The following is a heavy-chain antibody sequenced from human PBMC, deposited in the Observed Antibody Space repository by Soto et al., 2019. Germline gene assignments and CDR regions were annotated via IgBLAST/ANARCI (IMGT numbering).Heavy chain of an antibody. V-gene: IGHV3-30*18. J-gene: IGHJ6*02. D-gene: IGHD2-8*02. CDR1: GFTFRSYG. CDR2: ISNDGSNK. Sequence: QVQLVESGGGVVQPGRSLRLSCAASGFTFRSYGIHWARQAPGKGLEWVAVISNDGSNKYYADSVKGRFTISRDNSINTLDLQMNSLRAEDTAVYYCAKDLVXPXXXXXXXXGMDVWGQGTTVSVSS. CDR3: AKDLVXPXXXXXXXXGMDV.